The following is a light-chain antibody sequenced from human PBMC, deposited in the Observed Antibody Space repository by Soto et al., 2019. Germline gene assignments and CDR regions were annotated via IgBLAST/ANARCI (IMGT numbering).Light chain of an antibody. CDR2: GAS. V-gene: IGKV3-15*01. CDR1: QSVSSN. J-gene: IGKJ5*01. CDR3: QHYDTSPIT. Sequence: EIVMTQSPATLSVSPGERATLSCRASQSVSSNLAWYQQKPGQAPRLLIYGASTRATGIPARSSGSGSGTDFTLTISRLEPEDFAVYYCQHYDTSPITFGQGTRLEIK.